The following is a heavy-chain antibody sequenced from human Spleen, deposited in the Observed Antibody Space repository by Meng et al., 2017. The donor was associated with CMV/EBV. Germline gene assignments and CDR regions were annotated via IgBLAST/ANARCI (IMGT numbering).Heavy chain of an antibody. V-gene: IGHV1-2*02. Sequence: VSCKSSGYTFNDYHIHWVRQAPGQGLEWMGWIDPNSGGTKFAQKFQGRVTMTRDTSISTAYLQWSSLKASDTAVYYCARPPNGGMPYWGQGSLVTVSS. CDR1: GYTFNDYH. CDR2: IDPNSGGT. D-gene: IGHD3-16*01. J-gene: IGHJ4*02. CDR3: ARPPNGGMPY.